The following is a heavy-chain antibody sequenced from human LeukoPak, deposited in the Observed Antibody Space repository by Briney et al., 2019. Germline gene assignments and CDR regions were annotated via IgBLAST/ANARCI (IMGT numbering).Heavy chain of an antibody. V-gene: IGHV1-24*01. J-gene: IGHJ5*02. CDR3: ATYPGGGSLFIP. D-gene: IGHD3-16*01. CDR2: FDPEDGET. CDR1: GYTLTELS. Sequence: ASVKVSCKGSGYTLTELSMHWVRQAPGKGLEWMGGFDPEDGETIYAQKFQGRVTMTEDTSTDTAYMELSSLRSEDTAVYYCATYPGGGSLFIPWGQGTLVTVSS.